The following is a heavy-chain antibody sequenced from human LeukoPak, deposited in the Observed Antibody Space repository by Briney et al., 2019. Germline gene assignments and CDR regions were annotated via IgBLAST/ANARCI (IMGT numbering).Heavy chain of an antibody. CDR2: IRYDGSHK. D-gene: IGHD4/OR15-4a*01. CDR1: GFTFSTYS. Sequence: GGSLRLSCAASGFTFSTYSMHWVRQAPGKGLEWVAFIRYDGSHKYYADSVRGRFTISRDNSKNTLFLQMHGLGAEDTAMYYWAKKFWLRGLWWAVNYWGREPWSPSRQ. CDR3: AKKFWLRGLWWAVNY. J-gene: IGHJ4*02. V-gene: IGHV3-30*02.